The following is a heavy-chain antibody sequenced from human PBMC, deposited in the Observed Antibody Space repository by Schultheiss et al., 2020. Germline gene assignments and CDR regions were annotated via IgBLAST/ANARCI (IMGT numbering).Heavy chain of an antibody. V-gene: IGHV2-5*01. CDR3: ARPVLRYFDWSHYYFDY. Sequence: SGPTLVKPTQTLTLTCTFSGFSLSTSGVGVGWIRQPPGKALEWLALIYWNDDKRYSPSLKSRLTITKDTSKNQVVLTMTNMDPVDTATYYCARPVLRYFDWSHYYFDYWGQGTVVTVSS. J-gene: IGHJ4*02. CDR2: IYWNDDK. CDR1: GFSLSTSGVG. D-gene: IGHD3-9*01.